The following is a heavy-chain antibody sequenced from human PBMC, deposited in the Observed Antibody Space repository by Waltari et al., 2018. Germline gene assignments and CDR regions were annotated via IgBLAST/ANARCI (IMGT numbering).Heavy chain of an antibody. CDR3: AREGDGDKGSAFDI. V-gene: IGHV4-59*11. Sequence: QVQLQESGTGLVKPSETLSLTCTVSGLSMDGHSWVWIRPPPGKGLEWVGSVHHSGNTNYNPSLKSRVSMSIDTSNNQFSLSLTSLTTADTAVYYCAREGDGDKGSAFDIWGHGTMVTVSS. D-gene: IGHD3-10*01. CDR2: VHHSGNT. CDR1: GLSMDGHS. J-gene: IGHJ3*02.